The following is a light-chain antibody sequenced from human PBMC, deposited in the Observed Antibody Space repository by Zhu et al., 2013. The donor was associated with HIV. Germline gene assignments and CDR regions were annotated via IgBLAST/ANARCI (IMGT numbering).Light chain of an antibody. V-gene: IGLV1-40*01. J-gene: IGLJ2*01. Sequence: QSVVTQPPSVSGALGQRVIISCNGTTSNIGAGFHVHWYQQLPGTAPKLLIFGDTNRPSGVPDRFSGSRSGTSASLTITGLKAEDEADYYCQAYDSHLLIGSVVFGGGTRLSVL. CDR3: QAYDSHLLIGSVV. CDR2: GDT. CDR1: TSNIGAGFH.